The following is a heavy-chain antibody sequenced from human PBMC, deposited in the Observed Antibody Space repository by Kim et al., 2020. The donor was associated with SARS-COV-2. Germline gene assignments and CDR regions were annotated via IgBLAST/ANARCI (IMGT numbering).Heavy chain of an antibody. D-gene: IGHD2-2*01. V-gene: IGHV4-39*01. CDR3: AASPGFTNTHTALFDS. Sequence: SETLSLTCTVSGASISSSLYSWAWIRQPPGKGLEWIGSVSFTGVFYYKPSLKSRVSTSVDSSMNQFSLKLTSVTAADPAVYYCAASPGFTNTHTALFDS. J-gene: IGHJ4*01. CDR1: GASISSSLYS. CDR2: VSFTGVF.